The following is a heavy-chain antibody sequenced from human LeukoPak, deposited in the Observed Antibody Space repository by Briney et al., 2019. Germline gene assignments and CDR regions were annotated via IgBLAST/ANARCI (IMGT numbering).Heavy chain of an antibody. Sequence: GGSLRLSCAAAGFTFSSSAMSWVRQAPGRWLEWLSSISGSGGSTYSADCVKGRFTIYRDNSKNTLYLQMNSVSAEDKAVYYCAELGITMIGGVWGKGTTVTISS. J-gene: IGHJ6*04. CDR1: GFTFSSSA. D-gene: IGHD3-10*02. CDR2: ISGSGGST. V-gene: IGHV3-23*01. CDR3: AELGITMIGGV.